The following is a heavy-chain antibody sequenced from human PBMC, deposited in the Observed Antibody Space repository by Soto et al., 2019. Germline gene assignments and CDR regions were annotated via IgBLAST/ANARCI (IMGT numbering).Heavy chain of an antibody. J-gene: IGHJ4*02. CDR2: IGGSGGST. D-gene: IGHD4-17*01. CDR1: GFTFSSYA. V-gene: IGHV3-23*01. Sequence: PGGSLRLPCAASGFTFSSYAMSWVRQAPGKGLEWVSAIGGSGGSTYYADSVKGRFTISRDNSKTTLYLQMNSLRAEDTAVYYCAKGPIYGDYDYWGQGTLVTVSS. CDR3: AKGPIYGDYDY.